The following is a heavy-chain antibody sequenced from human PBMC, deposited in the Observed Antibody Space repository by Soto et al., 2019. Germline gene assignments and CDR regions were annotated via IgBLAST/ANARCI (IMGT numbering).Heavy chain of an antibody. J-gene: IGHJ4*02. V-gene: IGHV3-33*01. CDR2: IWYDGSNK. Sequence: GGSLRLSCAASGFTFSSYGMHWVRQAPGKGLEWVAVIWYDGSNKYYADSVKGRFTISRDNSKNTLYLQMNSLRAEDTAVYYCARETTAAAGFNYWGQGTLVTVSS. D-gene: IGHD6-13*01. CDR3: ARETTAAAGFNY. CDR1: GFTFSSYG.